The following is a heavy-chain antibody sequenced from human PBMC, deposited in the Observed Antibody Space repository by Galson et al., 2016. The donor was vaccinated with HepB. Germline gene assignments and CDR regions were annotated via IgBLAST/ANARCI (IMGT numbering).Heavy chain of an antibody. J-gene: IGHJ6*02. Sequence: SLRLSCAASGFTFSSYGMHWVRQAPGKGLDWVAVISYDGSDKYYADSVKGRFTISSDNSKNTLYLQMNSLGAEDTAVYYCAKDRYDYLRGYYYYGMDVWGQGTTVTVSS. D-gene: IGHD5-12*01. CDR3: AKDRYDYLRGYYYYGMDV. CDR2: ISYDGSDK. V-gene: IGHV3-30*18. CDR1: GFTFSSYG.